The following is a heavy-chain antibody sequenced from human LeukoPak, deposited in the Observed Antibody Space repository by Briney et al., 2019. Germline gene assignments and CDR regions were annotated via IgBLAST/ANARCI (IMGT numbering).Heavy chain of an antibody. D-gene: IGHD3-16*01. CDR2: ISYDGSNR. J-gene: IGHJ6*02. CDR1: TFTFSTFA. V-gene: IGHV3-30-3*01. CDR3: TRDNFGATRSMDV. Sequence: PAGSLTLSCAAATFTFSTFAMHWVRPAPGKGREWVAVISYDGSNRYYAESVKARFTLSRHNSKNSLDLHLNSLRDEDTGVYYCTRDNFGATRSMDVWGQETTVTVSS.